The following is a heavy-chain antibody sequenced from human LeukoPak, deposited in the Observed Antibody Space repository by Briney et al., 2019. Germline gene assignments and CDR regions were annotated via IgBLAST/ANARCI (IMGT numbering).Heavy chain of an antibody. J-gene: IGHJ4*02. Sequence: GGSLRLSCAASGFTFSSYAMSWVRQAPGKGLEWVSAISGSGGSTYYADSVKGRFTISRDNSKNTLYLQMNSLRAEDTAVYYCAKDRDLYCGGDCYSGFDYWGQGTLVTVSS. CDR3: AKDRDLYCGGDCYSGFDY. V-gene: IGHV3-23*01. D-gene: IGHD2-21*02. CDR1: GFTFSSYA. CDR2: ISGSGGST.